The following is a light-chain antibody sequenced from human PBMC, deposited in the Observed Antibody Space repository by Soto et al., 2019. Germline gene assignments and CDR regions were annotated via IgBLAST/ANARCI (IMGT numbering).Light chain of an antibody. V-gene: IGLV2-14*01. CDR1: MRDVGAYNL. Sequence: SVLTQPASVSGSPGQSITISCAGTMRDVGAYNLVSWYQQHPGRAPQLIIFEVRYRPSGISFRFSGSKSGNTASLTISGLQAEDEADYYCSSFTSQSSLIFGGGTKLTVL. CDR3: SSFTSQSSLI. CDR2: EVR. J-gene: IGLJ2*01.